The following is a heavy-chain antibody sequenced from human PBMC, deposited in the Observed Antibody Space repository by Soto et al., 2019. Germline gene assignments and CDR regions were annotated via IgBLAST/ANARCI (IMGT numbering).Heavy chain of an antibody. D-gene: IGHD6-19*01. CDR3: ATSSDWSPLLDY. J-gene: IGHJ4*02. Sequence: ASVKVSCKASEYAFTGYYLHWVRQAPGQGLEWMGWINPNGGGTIYAQKFQGRLTMTRDTSITTVYMELSRLRSDDTAFYYCATSSDWSPLLDYWGQGTLVTVSS. CDR1: EYAFTGYY. V-gene: IGHV1-2*02. CDR2: INPNGGGT.